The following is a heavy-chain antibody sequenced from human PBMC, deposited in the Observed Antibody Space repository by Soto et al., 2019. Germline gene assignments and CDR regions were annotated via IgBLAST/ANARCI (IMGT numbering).Heavy chain of an antibody. D-gene: IGHD3-22*01. CDR3: ARGDGDYYDGNGYLGRH. J-gene: IGHJ4*02. V-gene: IGHV3-74*01. CDR2: INSDGSRT. CDR1: GFTFSSYW. Sequence: EVQLVESGGGIVQPGGSLRLSCAASGFTFSSYWMHWVRQAPGKGLVWVSRINSDGSRTSYADSARGGFTISRDNAKNTGYLEMNSQRAEDTAVYYCARGDGDYYDGNGYLGRHWGQGTLVTVSS.